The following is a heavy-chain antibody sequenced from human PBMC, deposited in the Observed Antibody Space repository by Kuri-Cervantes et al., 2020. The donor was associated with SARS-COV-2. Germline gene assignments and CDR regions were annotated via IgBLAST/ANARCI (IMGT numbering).Heavy chain of an antibody. CDR2: INHSGST. Sequence: GSLRLSCAVFGGSFSAYYWNWIRQLPGKGLECIGEINHSGSTNYNPSLMSRVTISVETSKNQFSLKLSSVTAADTAVYYCARGYGSGSYSTYYYYYGMDVWGLGTTVTVSS. CDR1: GGSFSAYY. J-gene: IGHJ6*02. D-gene: IGHD3-10*01. CDR3: ARGYGSGSYSTYYYYYGMDV. V-gene: IGHV4-34*01.